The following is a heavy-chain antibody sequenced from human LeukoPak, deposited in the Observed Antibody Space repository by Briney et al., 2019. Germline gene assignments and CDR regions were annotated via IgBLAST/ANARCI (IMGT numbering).Heavy chain of an antibody. CDR1: EFTVSRNY. D-gene: IGHD5-24*01. Sequence: SGGSLRLSCTASEFTVSRNYMLWVRQAPGKGLEWVSLIFSNGDTHYADSVKGRFTISRDTSKNTVSLQMNSLRDEDTAMYYCTRDQMNYWGQGTLVTVSS. J-gene: IGHJ4*02. CDR2: IFSNGDT. V-gene: IGHV3-53*01. CDR3: TRDQMNY.